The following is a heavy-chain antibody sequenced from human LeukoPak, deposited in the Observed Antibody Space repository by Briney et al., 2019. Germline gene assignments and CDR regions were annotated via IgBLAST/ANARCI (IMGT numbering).Heavy chain of an antibody. V-gene: IGHV3-7*01. D-gene: IGHD3-10*01. Sequence: GGSLRLSCAASGFTFSSYWMSWVRQVPGKGLEWVANIKEDGSEKHFVDSVKGRFTISRDNAKNSLYLQMNSLRAEDTAVYYCARDRRGYGMDVWGQGTRVIVSS. CDR3: ARDRRGYGMDV. J-gene: IGHJ6*02. CDR2: IKEDGSEK. CDR1: GFTFSSYW.